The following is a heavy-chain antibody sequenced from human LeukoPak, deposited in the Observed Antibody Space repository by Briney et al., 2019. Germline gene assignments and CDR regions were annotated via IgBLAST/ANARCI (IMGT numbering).Heavy chain of an antibody. D-gene: IGHD3-3*01. J-gene: IGHJ3*02. CDR3: ARDSHRITIFGVVIGAFDI. V-gene: IGHV4-30-4*08. Sequence: SQTLSLTRTVSGGSTTRGAPYWSCTRPPPGPGPARIASLYHSARPYYNPSLKSRVTISVDTSKNQFSLKLSSVTAADTAVYYCARDSHRITIFGVVIGAFDIWGQGTMVTVSS. CDR2: LYHSARP. CDR1: GGSTTRGAPY.